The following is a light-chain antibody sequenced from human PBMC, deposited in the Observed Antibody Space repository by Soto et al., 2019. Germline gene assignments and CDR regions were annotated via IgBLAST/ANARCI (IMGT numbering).Light chain of an antibody. Sequence: EIVLTQSPGTLSLSPGERATLYCRASQSVRSSELAWYQQKPGQAPRLLIYGASTRATAIPDRVSGSGSGTDFTLTISRLEPEDFAVYYCQQYGSSPLTFGGGTKVEFK. CDR1: QSVRSSE. CDR2: GAS. J-gene: IGKJ4*01. V-gene: IGKV3-20*01. CDR3: QQYGSSPLT.